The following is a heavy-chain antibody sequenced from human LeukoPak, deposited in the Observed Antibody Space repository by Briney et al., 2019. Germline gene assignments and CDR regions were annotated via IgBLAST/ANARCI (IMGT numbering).Heavy chain of an antibody. Sequence: PGGSLRLSCAASEFTFNGHAMHWVRQAPGKGLEWVSGINWNSDNIGYSDSVKGRFTISRDNAKNSLYPQMNSLRPEDTALYYCAKGSGYQGDEAFDIWGQGTVVIVSS. CDR2: INWNSDNI. J-gene: IGHJ3*02. V-gene: IGHV3-9*01. CDR3: AKGSGYQGDEAFDI. CDR1: EFTFNGHA. D-gene: IGHD3-10*01.